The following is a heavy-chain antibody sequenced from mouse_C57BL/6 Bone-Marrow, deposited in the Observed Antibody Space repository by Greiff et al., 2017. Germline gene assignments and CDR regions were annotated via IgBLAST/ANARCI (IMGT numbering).Heavy chain of an antibody. V-gene: IGHV2-2*01. CDR1: GFSLTSYG. Sequence: VKLMESGPGLVQPSQSLSITCTASGFSLTSYGVHWVRQSPGKGLEWLGRIWRGGSTDYYAAFISRLSISKDNFKSQVFFKMNSLQADDTAIYYCARIYDGYYVWFAYWGQGTLVTVSA. D-gene: IGHD2-3*01. CDR3: ARIYDGYYVWFAY. CDR2: IWRGGST. J-gene: IGHJ3*01.